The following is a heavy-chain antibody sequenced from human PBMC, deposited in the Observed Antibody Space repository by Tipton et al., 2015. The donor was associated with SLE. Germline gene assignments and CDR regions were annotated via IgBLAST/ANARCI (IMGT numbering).Heavy chain of an antibody. CDR2: IYFAGSA. V-gene: IGHV4-59*01. J-gene: IGHJ5*02. Sequence: TLSLTCTVSGGSINNSYWSWVRQPPGRGLEWVGYIYFAGSANYNPSLKSRVTISIDTSKNQFSLNLGSVTAADTAVYYCARDLEMYGGDTPGFDPWGQGILVTVSS. CDR3: ARDLEMYGGDTPGFDP. D-gene: IGHD2-21*02. CDR1: GGSINNSY.